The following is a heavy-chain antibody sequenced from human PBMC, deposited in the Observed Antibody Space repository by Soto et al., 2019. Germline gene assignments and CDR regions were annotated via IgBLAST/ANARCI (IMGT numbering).Heavy chain of an antibody. D-gene: IGHD5-12*01. J-gene: IGHJ4*02. V-gene: IGHV3-74*01. CDR2: INSDGSST. CDR1: GFTFSSYW. CDR3: VRDGYNYYFDY. Sequence: PGGSLRLSCAASGFTFSSYWMHWVRQAPGKGLVWVSRINSDGSSTSYADSVKGRFTISRDNAKNTLYLQMNSLRAEDTAVYYCVRDGYNYYFDYWGQGTLVTVSS.